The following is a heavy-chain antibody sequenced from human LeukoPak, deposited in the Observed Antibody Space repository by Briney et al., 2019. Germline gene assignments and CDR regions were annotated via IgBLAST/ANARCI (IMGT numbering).Heavy chain of an antibody. Sequence: ASVKVSCKASGYTFTGYYMQWVRQAPGQGLEWMGWINPNSGGTNYAQKFQGRVTMTRDTSISTAYMELSRLRSDDTAVYYCATGPKPPSLITDYWGQGTLVTVSS. CDR3: ATGPKPPSLITDY. V-gene: IGHV1-2*02. D-gene: IGHD3-22*01. J-gene: IGHJ4*02. CDR2: INPNSGGT. CDR1: GYTFTGYY.